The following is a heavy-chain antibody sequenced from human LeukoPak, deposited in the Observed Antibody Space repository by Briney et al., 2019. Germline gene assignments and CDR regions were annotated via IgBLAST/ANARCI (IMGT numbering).Heavy chain of an antibody. J-gene: IGHJ4*02. D-gene: IGHD3-22*01. V-gene: IGHV1-46*01. CDR2: INPSGGGT. CDR1: GYTFTNFY. Sequence: GASVKVSCKASGYTFTNFYIHWVRQAPGQGLEWMGIINPSGGGTSYAQKFQGRVTMTRDTSTTTVYMELSSLRSEDTAVYYCAREGDYYDSSGSLDFWGQGPQVIVSS. CDR3: AREGDYYDSSGSLDF.